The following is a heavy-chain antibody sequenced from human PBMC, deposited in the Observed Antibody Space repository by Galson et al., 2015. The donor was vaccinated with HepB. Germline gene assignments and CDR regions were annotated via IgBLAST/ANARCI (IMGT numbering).Heavy chain of an antibody. D-gene: IGHD3-22*01. CDR3: AKDYLPYYDRWGSYSDLYYFDY. CDR2: ISGSGGST. CDR1: GFTFNYHA. J-gene: IGHJ4*02. V-gene: IGHV3-23*01. Sequence: CAASGFTFNYHAMNWVRQAPGKGLEWVASISGSGGSTYYADSVKGRFTVSRDNSLDTVDLQMDSLRVDDTAVYYCAKDYLPYYDRWGSYSDLYYFDYWGQGTLVTVSS.